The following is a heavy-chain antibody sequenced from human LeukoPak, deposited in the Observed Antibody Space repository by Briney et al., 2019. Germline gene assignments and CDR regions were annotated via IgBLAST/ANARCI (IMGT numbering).Heavy chain of an antibody. CDR3: ARGAPAYDILTGYYTAFDF. J-gene: IGHJ4*02. CDR1: GFTFSSYS. CDR2: ISSSSSTI. D-gene: IGHD3-9*01. V-gene: IGHV3-48*04. Sequence: GGSLRLSCAASGFTFSSYSMNWVRQAPGKGLEWVSYISSSSSTIYYADSVKGRFTISRDNAKNSLYLQMNSLRAEDTAVYYCARGAPAYDILTGYYTAFDFWGQGTLVTVSS.